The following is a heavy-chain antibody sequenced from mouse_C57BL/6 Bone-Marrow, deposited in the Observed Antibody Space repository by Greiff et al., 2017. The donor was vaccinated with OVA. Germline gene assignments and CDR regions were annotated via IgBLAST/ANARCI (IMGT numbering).Heavy chain of an antibody. Sequence: EVKLMESGGGLVQPGGSLKLSCAASGFTFSDYYMYWVRQTPEKRLEWVAYISNGGGSTYYPDTVKGRFTISRDNAKNTLYLQMSRLKSEDTAMYYCARLIYGYWYFDVWDTGTTVTVSS. D-gene: IGHD1-1*01. J-gene: IGHJ1*03. V-gene: IGHV5-12*01. CDR1: GFTFSDYY. CDR3: ARLIYGYWYFDV. CDR2: ISNGGGST.